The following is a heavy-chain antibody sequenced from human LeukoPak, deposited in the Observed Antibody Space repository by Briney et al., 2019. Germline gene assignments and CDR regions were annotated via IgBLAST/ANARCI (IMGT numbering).Heavy chain of an antibody. CDR1: GGSFSGYY. D-gene: IGHD3-10*01. CDR3: ARGTYGSGSYPPFAFDY. Sequence: PSETLSLTCAVYGGSFSGYYWSWIRQPPGKGLEWIGEINHSGSTNYNPSLKSRVTISVDTSKNQFSLKLSSVTAADTAVYYCARGTYGSGSYPPFAFDYWGQGTLVPVSS. J-gene: IGHJ4*02. CDR2: INHSGST. V-gene: IGHV4-34*01.